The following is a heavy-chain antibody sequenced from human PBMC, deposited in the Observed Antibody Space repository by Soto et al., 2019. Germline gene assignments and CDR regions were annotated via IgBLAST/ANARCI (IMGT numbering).Heavy chain of an antibody. CDR3: ARPRSLVRAAAGNVGNWFDP. CDR2: FYYSGST. CDR1: GGSISSSSYY. J-gene: IGHJ5*02. Sequence: QLQLQESGPGLVKPSETLSLTCPVSGGSISSSSYYWGWIRQPPGKGLEWIGGFYYSGSTYYKPSLTSRVNISVDTSKSQFSLKLSSVTAADTAVYYCARPRSLVRAAAGNVGNWFDPWGQGTLVTVSS. D-gene: IGHD6-13*01. V-gene: IGHV4-39*01.